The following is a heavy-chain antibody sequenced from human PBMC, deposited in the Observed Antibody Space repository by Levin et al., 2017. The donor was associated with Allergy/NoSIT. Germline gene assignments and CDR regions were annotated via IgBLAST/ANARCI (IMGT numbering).Heavy chain of an antibody. V-gene: IGHV1-2*02. Sequence: GASVKVSCKASGYTFTGYYMHWVRQAPGQGLEWMGWINPNSGGTNYAQKFQGRVTMTRDTSISTAYMELSRLRSDDTAVYYCARAYDYVWGSYRYASDAFDIWGQGTMVTVSS. J-gene: IGHJ3*02. CDR1: GYTFTGYY. CDR3: ARAYDYVWGSYRYASDAFDI. CDR2: INPNSGGT. D-gene: IGHD3-16*02.